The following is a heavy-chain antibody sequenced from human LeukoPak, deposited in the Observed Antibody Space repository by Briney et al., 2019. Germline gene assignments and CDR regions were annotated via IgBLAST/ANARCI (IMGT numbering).Heavy chain of an antibody. CDR1: GYTFTGYY. CDR3: ARDHTGSGWYAGSN. Sequence: ASVKVSCKASGYTFTGYYMHWVRQAPGQGLEWMGWINPNSGGTNYAQKFQGRVTMTRDTSISTAYMELSWLRSDDTAVYYCARDHTGSGWYAGSNWGQGTLVTVSS. V-gene: IGHV1-2*02. J-gene: IGHJ4*02. D-gene: IGHD6-19*01. CDR2: INPNSGGT.